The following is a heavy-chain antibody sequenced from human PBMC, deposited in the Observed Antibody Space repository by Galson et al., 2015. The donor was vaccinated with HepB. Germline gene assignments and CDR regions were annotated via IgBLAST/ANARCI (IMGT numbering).Heavy chain of an antibody. Sequence: SLRLSCAASGFTFSTSGMHWVRQAPGKGLQWVAVIWFDDSNKSYVDSVKGRFTISRDNSKNTLYLQMDSLRAEDTAVYYCVRGRAGQWGFDSWGQGTLVTVSS. D-gene: IGHD6-19*01. CDR3: VRGRAGQWGFDS. V-gene: IGHV3-33*01. CDR2: IWFDDSNK. J-gene: IGHJ4*02. CDR1: GFTFSTSG.